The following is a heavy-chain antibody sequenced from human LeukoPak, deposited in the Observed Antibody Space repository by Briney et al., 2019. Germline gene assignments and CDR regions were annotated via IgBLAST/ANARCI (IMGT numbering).Heavy chain of an antibody. D-gene: IGHD3-3*01. CDR3: AKSSAYYDPGYFDY. V-gene: IGHV4-59*01. Sequence: KSSETLSLTCTVSGGSICSYYWSWIRQPPGKGLEWIGYIYYSGSTNYNPSLKSRVTISVDTSKNQFSLKLSSVTAADTAVYYCAKSSAYYDPGYFDYWGQGTLVTVSS. J-gene: IGHJ4*02. CDR2: IYYSGST. CDR1: GGSICSYY.